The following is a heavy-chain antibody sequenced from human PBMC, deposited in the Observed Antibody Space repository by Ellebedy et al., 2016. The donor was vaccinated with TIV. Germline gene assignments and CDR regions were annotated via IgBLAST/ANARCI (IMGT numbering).Heavy chain of an antibody. J-gene: IGHJ4*02. V-gene: IGHV1-3*01. CDR3: ARDFMVRGVTHFDY. Sequence: ASVKVSXXASGYTFTSYVMHWVRQAPGQRLEWMGWINAGNGNTKYSQIFQGRVTITRDTSASTAYMELSSLRSEDTAVYYCARDFMVRGVTHFDYWGQGTLVTVSS. CDR2: INAGNGNT. D-gene: IGHD3-10*01. CDR1: GYTFTSYV.